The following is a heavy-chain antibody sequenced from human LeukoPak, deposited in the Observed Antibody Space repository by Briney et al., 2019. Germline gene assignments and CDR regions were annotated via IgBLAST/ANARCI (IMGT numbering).Heavy chain of an antibody. CDR1: GDSISSYY. V-gene: IGHV4-4*07. CDR2: VYVTGST. J-gene: IGHJ5*02. Sequence: PSETLSLTCTVPGDSISSYYWSWIRQPAGKGLEWIGRVYVTGSTNLNPALQSRVTMSVDTSKNQFSLKLTSVTAADTAVYYCARDRQWLFDHWGQGTLVTVSS. D-gene: IGHD6-19*01. CDR3: ARDRQWLFDH.